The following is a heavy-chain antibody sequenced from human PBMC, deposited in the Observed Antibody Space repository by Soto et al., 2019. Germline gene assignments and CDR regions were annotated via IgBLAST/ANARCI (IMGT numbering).Heavy chain of an antibody. V-gene: IGHV1-18*01. CDR3: AIDPPPPDS. CDR1: GYTFASYA. CDR2: ISXXNGNX. J-gene: IGHJ4*02. Sequence: XXSCKASGYTFASYAISWMRQAPGQGLXWMGXISXXNGNXNYAQKLQGRVTMTTDTSTSTAYMELRSLRSVDTAVYYCAIDPPPPDSWGQGTLVTVSS.